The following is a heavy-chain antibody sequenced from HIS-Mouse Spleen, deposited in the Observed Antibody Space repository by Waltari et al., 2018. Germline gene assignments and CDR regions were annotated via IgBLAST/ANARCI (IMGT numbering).Heavy chain of an antibody. D-gene: IGHD6-13*01. CDR1: GGSTTSSSYY. J-gene: IGHJ4*02. CDR2: IYYSGST. V-gene: IGHV4-39*07. CDR3: ARLAAAGTY. Sequence: QLQLQESGPGLVKPPETLSLTCTVSGGSTTSSSYYGGWIRQPPGKGLEWIGSIYYSGSTYYNPSLKSRVTISVDTSKNQFSLKLSSVTAADTAVYYCARLAAAGTYWGQGTLVTVSS.